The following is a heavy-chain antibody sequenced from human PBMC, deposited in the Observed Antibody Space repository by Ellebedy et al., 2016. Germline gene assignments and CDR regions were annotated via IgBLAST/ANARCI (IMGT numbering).Heavy chain of an antibody. V-gene: IGHV3-33*08. D-gene: IGHD2-2*01. J-gene: IGHJ4*02. Sequence: GESLKISCAASGFTFSDYYMHWVRQAPGKGLEWVAVIWYDGSNKYYADSVKGRFTISRDNSKNTLYLQMNSLKTEDTAVYYCTTDEVVPAAYDYWGQGTLVTVSS. CDR1: GFTFSDYY. CDR3: TTDEVVPAAYDY. CDR2: IWYDGSNK.